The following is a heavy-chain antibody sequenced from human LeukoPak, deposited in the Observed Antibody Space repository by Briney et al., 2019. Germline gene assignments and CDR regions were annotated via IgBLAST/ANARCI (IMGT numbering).Heavy chain of an antibody. J-gene: IGHJ4*02. CDR3: AKRGYYDSSGYYSSFEG. CDR1: GFTFNSYS. D-gene: IGHD3-22*01. CDR2: ISVSGGPT. V-gene: IGHV3-23*01. Sequence: PGGSLRLSCAASGFTFNSYSMSWVRQAPGKGLEWVSTISVSGGPTYYADSVKGHFTISRDNSKNTLYLQMNRPRAEDTAVYYCAKRGYYDSSGYYSSFEGWGQGTLVTVSS.